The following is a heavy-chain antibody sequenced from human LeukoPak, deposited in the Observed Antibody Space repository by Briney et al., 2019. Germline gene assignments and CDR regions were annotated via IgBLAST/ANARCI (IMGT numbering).Heavy chain of an antibody. CDR3: ARDMVRGSFDP. D-gene: IGHD3-10*01. J-gene: IGHJ5*02. V-gene: IGHV4-34*01. CDR2: INHSGST. CDR1: GGSFSGYY. Sequence: YPSETLSLTCAVYGGSFSGYYWSWIRQPPGKGLEWIGEINHSGSTNYNPSLKSRVTISVDTSKNQFSLKLSSVTAADTAVYYCARDMVRGSFDPRGQGTLVTVSS.